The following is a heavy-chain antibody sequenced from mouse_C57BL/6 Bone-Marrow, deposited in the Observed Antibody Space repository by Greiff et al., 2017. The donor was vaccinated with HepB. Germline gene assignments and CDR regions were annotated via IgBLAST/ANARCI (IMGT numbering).Heavy chain of an antibody. D-gene: IGHD2-4*01. CDR1: GYTFTSYW. Sequence: QVQLQQPGAELVKPGASVKMSCKASGYTFTSYWITWVKQRPGQGLEWIGDIYPGSGSTNYNEKFKSKATLTVDTSSSTAYMQLSSLTAEDSAVYYCARGIYYEYGRYYYAMGYWGQGTSVTVSS. V-gene: IGHV1-55*01. J-gene: IGHJ4*01. CDR2: IYPGSGST. CDR3: ARGIYYEYGRYYYAMGY.